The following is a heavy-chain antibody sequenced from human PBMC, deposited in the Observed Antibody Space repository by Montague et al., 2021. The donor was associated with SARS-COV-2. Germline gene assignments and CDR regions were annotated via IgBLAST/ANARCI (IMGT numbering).Heavy chain of an antibody. CDR2: TYYRSRWFD. CDR1: GDTLSVDNVS. Sequence: CAISGDTLSVDNVSWNWIRQSPSRGLEWLGRTYYRSRWFDHYEVAMKXRKIIKADTSKNQFSLQPDSVTPEDTAVYYCARGDGLGPYPGYAFDIWGQGTLVTVSS. J-gene: IGHJ3*02. V-gene: IGHV6-1*01. CDR3: ARGDGLGPYPGYAFDI. D-gene: IGHD5-24*01.